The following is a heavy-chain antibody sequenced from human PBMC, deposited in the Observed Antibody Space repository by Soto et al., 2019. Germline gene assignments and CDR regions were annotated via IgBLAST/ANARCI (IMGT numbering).Heavy chain of an antibody. Sequence: QVQLVESGGGLVKPGGSLRLSYVASGFTFSDYYMNWFRQAPGKGLEWVSYISSGGSVIYSADSMKGRFTISRDNAKNSLYLQVNSLRAEDTAVYYCAREPRDDYMISGGFDYWGQGTLVTVSS. CDR1: GFTFSDYY. V-gene: IGHV3-11*01. CDR2: ISSGGSVI. J-gene: IGHJ4*02. CDR3: AREPRDDYMISGGFDY. D-gene: IGHD4-4*01.